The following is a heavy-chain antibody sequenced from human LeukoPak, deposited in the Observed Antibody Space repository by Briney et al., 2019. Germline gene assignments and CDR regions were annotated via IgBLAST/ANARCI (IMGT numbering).Heavy chain of an antibody. J-gene: IGHJ4*02. CDR2: IGISSTYI. Sequence: QSGGSLRLSCAASGFTISSYSMNWVRQAPGKGLEWVSAIGISSTYIYYADSVKGRFTISRDNAENSLYLQMNSLRAEDTAVYDCARGIGQQLSDSDYWGQGTLVTVSS. D-gene: IGHD3-22*01. CDR3: ARGIGQQLSDSDY. CDR1: GFTISSYS. V-gene: IGHV3-21*01.